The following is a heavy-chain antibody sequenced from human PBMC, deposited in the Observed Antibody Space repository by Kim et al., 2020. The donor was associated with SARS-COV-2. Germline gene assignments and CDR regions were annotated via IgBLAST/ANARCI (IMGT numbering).Heavy chain of an antibody. CDR2: AK. J-gene: IGHJ4*02. D-gene: IGHD3-9*01. V-gene: IGHV3-7*04. Sequence: AKYYGDSVRGRFTISRDNAKSTLYLQMTSLRAEDTAIYYCVRGAGYVFDYWGQGTLVTVSS. CDR3: VRGAGYVFDY.